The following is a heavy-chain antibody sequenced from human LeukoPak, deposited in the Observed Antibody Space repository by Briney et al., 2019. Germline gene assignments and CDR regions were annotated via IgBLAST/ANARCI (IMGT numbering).Heavy chain of an antibody. Sequence: SQTLSLTCTVSGGSVGSVGYYWSWIRQPAGKGLEWIGRIYTSGSTNYNPSLKSRVTISVDTSKNQFSLKLSSVTAADTAVYYCARVEGSGSDAFDIWGQGTMVTVSS. J-gene: IGHJ3*02. CDR2: IYTSGST. V-gene: IGHV4-61*02. D-gene: IGHD3-10*01. CDR3: ARVEGSGSDAFDI. CDR1: GGSVGSVGYY.